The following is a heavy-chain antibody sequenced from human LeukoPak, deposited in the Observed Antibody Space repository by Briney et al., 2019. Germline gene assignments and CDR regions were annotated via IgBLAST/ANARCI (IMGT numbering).Heavy chain of an antibody. CDR1: RFTFSSYA. CDR2: ISYDGSNK. Sequence: GGSLRLSCAASRFTFSSYAMHWVRQAPGKGLEWVAVISYDGSNKYYADSVKGRFTISRDNSKNTLYLQMNSLRAEDTAVYYCARQSSGWLDFDYWGQGTLVTVSS. V-gene: IGHV3-30-3*01. J-gene: IGHJ4*02. D-gene: IGHD6-19*01. CDR3: ARQSSGWLDFDY.